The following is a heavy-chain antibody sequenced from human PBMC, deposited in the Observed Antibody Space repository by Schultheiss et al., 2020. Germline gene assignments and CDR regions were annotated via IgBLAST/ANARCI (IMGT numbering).Heavy chain of an antibody. V-gene: IGHV4-61*08. J-gene: IGHJ5*02. CDR1: GGSISSGGYY. Sequence: SETLSLTCTVSGGSISSGGYYWSWIRQPPGKGLEWIGYIYYSGSTNYNPSLKSRVTMSVDTSKNQFSLKLSSVTAADTAVYYCASAGMFSYYWFDPWGHWAPVKVSS. CDR3: ASAGMFSYYWFDP. D-gene: IGHD1-26*01. CDR2: IYYSGST.